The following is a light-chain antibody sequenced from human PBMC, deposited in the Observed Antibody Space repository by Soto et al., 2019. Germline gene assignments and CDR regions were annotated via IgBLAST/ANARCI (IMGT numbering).Light chain of an antibody. CDR2: RSN. CDR3: AAWDDSQIVV. Sequence: QPVLTQPPSASGTPGQRVTISCSGSTSNIGGNYVNWYQQLPGTAPKLLIYRSNQRPSGVPDRFSASKSGTSASLAISGLRSEDEADYYCAAWDDSQIVVFGGGTKVTVL. CDR1: TSNIGGNY. V-gene: IGLV1-47*01. J-gene: IGLJ2*01.